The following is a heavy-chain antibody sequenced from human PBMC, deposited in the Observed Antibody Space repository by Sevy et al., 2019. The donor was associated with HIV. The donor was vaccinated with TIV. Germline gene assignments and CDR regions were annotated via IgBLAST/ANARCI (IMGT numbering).Heavy chain of an antibody. V-gene: IGHV4-61*01. J-gene: IGHJ4*02. CDR3: ARVRGGYSGFGGFDY. CDR2: IYYSGST. Sequence: PETLSLTCTVSGGSVSSGSYYWSWIRQPPGKGLEWIGYIYYSGSTNHNPSLKRRVTISVDTSKNQFSLKLNSVTAADTAVYYCARVRGGYSGFGGFDYWGQGTLVTVSS. CDR1: GGSVSSGSYY. D-gene: IGHD5-12*01.